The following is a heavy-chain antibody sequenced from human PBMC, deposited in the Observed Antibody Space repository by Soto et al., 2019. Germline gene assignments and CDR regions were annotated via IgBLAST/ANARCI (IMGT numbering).Heavy chain of an antibody. J-gene: IGHJ4*02. CDR3: ARREIQGPIDY. D-gene: IGHD1-26*01. CDR1: GYSISSSNW. CDR2: IYYSGTT. Sequence: QVQLQESGPGLVKPSDTLSLTCAVSGYSISSSNWWGWIRQPPGKGLEWIGYIYYSGTTYYNPSLKSRVTXSXXTSKNQFSLKLTSVTAVDTAVYYCARREIQGPIDYGGQGTLVTVSS. V-gene: IGHV4-28*01.